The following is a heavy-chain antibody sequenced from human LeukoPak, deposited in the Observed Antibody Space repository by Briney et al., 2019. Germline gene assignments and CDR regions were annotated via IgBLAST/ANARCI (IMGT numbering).Heavy chain of an antibody. CDR1: GFTFSSYE. D-gene: IGHD1-7*01. V-gene: IGHV3-48*03. CDR3: ARELSGTTSYYFDY. Sequence: GGSLRLSCAASGFTFSSYEMNWVRQAPGKGLEWVSYISTSGNTGYYADSVKGRFTISRDNAKNSLYLQMNSLRVEDTAVYYCARELSGTTSYYFDYWGQGTLVTVSS. J-gene: IGHJ4*02. CDR2: ISTSGNTG.